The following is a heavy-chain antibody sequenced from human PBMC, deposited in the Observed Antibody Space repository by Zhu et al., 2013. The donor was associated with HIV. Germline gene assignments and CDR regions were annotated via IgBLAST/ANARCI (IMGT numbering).Heavy chain of an antibody. Sequence: QVQLVQSGAEVKKPGAVSXGLLAGLQDTSITDYYLHWVRQAPGGGLEWMGWINPRTGISESVQKFQWRISLTRDTSISTVYMEMTRLTSADTALYFCARAASRHCDKRRCYWGTQNLWGQGIHVTVSS. J-gene: IGHJ4*03. D-gene: IGHD2-2*01. CDR2: INPRTGIS. CDR1: DTSITDYY. V-gene: IGHV1-2*02. CDR3: ARAASRHCDKRRCYWGTQNL.